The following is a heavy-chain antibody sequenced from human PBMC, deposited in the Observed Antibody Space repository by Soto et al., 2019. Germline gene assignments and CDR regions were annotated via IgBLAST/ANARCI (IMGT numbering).Heavy chain of an antibody. D-gene: IGHD3-3*01. V-gene: IGHV4-30-4*01. CDR3: VREERIFGVVPRGMDV. J-gene: IGHJ6*02. Sequence: QVQLQESGPGLVKPSQTLSLTCTVSGGSISSGDYYWSWIRQPPGKGLEWIGYIYYSGSTYYNPSLKSRVTISVDTSKNQFSLKLSSVTAADTAVYYCVREERIFGVVPRGMDVWGQGTTVTVSS. CDR1: GGSISSGDYY. CDR2: IYYSGST.